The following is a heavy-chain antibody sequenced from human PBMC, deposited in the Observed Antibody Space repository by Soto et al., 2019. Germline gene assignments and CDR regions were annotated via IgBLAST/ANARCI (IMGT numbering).Heavy chain of an antibody. CDR1: GASMNSGAYY. J-gene: IGHJ5*02. CDR3: ARVSATGTRCFDP. D-gene: IGHD6-13*01. Sequence: QVQLQESGPGLVKPSQTLSLTCTVSGASMNSGAYYWSWVRQPPGKGLEWIGYIYHNGRTYNNPSLMSRVTMSLDTSKNQFSLKLNSVSAADTAVYYCARVSATGTRCFDPWGQGTLVTVSS. CDR2: IYHNGRT. V-gene: IGHV4-31*03.